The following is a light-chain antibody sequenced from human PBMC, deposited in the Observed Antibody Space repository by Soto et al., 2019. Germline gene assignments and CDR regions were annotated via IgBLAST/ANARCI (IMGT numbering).Light chain of an antibody. J-gene: IGKJ2*01. CDR3: QQYYSYPLYT. V-gene: IGKV1-8*01. CDR2: GAS. CDR1: QDISTY. Sequence: AIRMTQSPSSLSASTGDRVTITCRASQDISTYLAWYQQKPGKAPNLLIYGASTTQSGAPSRFSGSGSGTDFTLTISSLQSEDFATYYCQQYYSYPLYTFGRGT.